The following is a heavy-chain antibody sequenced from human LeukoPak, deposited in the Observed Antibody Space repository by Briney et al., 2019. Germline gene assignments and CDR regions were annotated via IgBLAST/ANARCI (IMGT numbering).Heavy chain of an antibody. D-gene: IGHD3-3*01. V-gene: IGHV3-30*02. J-gene: IGHJ4*02. CDR1: GFIFSSYG. CDR3: ANGSPLRFLEWLVDY. CDR2: IRYDGSNK. Sequence: GGSLRLSCAASGFIFSSYGMHWVRQAPGKGLEWVALIRYDGSNKYYADSVKGRFTISRDNSRNTLYLQVNSLRAEDTAVYYCANGSPLRFLEWLVDYWGQGTLVTVSS.